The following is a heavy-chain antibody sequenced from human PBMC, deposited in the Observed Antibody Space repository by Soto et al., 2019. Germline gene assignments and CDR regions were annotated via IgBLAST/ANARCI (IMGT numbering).Heavy chain of an antibody. D-gene: IGHD3-10*01. CDR3: ARDRVRGVNRLDYYYYGMDV. Sequence: GSLRLSCEASGFPFSFYSMNWVRQAPGKGLEWIAYITPTSRAINYADSVRGRFTISRDNAKNSLYLQMNSLRAEDTAVYYCARDRVRGVNRLDYYYYGMDVWGQGTTVTVSS. CDR2: ITPTSRAI. J-gene: IGHJ6*02. V-gene: IGHV3-48*04. CDR1: GFPFSFYS.